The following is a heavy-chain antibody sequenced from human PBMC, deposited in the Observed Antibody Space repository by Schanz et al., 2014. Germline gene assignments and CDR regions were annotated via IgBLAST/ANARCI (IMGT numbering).Heavy chain of an antibody. CDR3: AKDPSHGDYDYYFDY. V-gene: IGHV3-NL1*01. J-gene: IGHJ4*02. CDR1: GFIFSNYG. D-gene: IGHD3-22*01. Sequence: QVQLVESGGGVVQPGGSLRLSCAASGFIFSNYGMHWVRQAPGKGLEWVSVIYSGIGAYYADSVKDRFTISRDNSKNTLYLQMNSLRAEDTAVYYCAKDPSHGDYDYYFDYWGQGTLVTVSS. CDR2: IYSGIGA.